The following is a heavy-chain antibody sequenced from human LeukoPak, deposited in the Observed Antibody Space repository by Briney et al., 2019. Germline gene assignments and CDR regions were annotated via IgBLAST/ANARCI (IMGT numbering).Heavy chain of an antibody. Sequence: GGTLRLSCAASGFTFSTSGMIWVRQAPGKGLEWVANIKPDGNQKYYLDSVKGRFTISRDNAKNSLYLQMNSLRAEDTAVYYCARDKIRGYFSYYYMDVWGKGTTVTVSS. CDR1: GFTFSTSG. V-gene: IGHV3-7*01. CDR3: ARDKIRGYFSYYYMDV. D-gene: IGHD2/OR15-2a*01. CDR2: IKPDGNQK. J-gene: IGHJ6*03.